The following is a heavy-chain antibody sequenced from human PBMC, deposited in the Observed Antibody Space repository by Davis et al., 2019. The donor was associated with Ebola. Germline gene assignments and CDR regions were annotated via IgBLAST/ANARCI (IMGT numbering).Heavy chain of an antibody. D-gene: IGHD4-11*01. Sequence: GDSLKISCSASGFTFSTYSMNWVRQAPGKGLEWLSYISRDSGITYYADSVRGRSTISRVNTKNSLYLQMNSLRAEDTAVYYCARRTVSGIDYWGQGALVTVSS. J-gene: IGHJ4*02. CDR1: GFTFSTYS. CDR3: ARRTVSGIDY. CDR2: ISRDSGIT. V-gene: IGHV3-48*04.